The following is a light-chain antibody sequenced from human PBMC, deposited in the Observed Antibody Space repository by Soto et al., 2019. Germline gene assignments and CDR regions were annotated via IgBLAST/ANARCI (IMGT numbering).Light chain of an antibody. CDR3: QQYNNWPFS. CDR2: DVS. V-gene: IGKV3-15*01. CDR1: QGVTTN. J-gene: IGKJ5*01. Sequence: EIVMTQSPGTLSVCPVERGRVSCRAGQGVTTNFAWYQQKSGQSPRLLIYDVSIRATGVPARFSGTGSETDFTLTISGLQSEDSAVYFCQQYNNWPFSFGQGTRLEIK.